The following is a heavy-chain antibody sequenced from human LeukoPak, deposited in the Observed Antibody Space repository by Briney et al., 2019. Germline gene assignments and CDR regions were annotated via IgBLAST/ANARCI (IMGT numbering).Heavy chain of an antibody. CDR3: ARVTYCGGDCYGNY. V-gene: IGHV3-21*01. Sequence: GGSLRLSCAASGFTFSSYSMNWVRQAPGKGLEWVSSISSSSSYIYYADSVKGRFTISRDNAKNSLYLQMNSLRAEDTAVYYCARVTYCGGDCYGNYWGQGTLVTVSS. CDR2: ISSSSSYI. J-gene: IGHJ4*02. D-gene: IGHD2-21*02. CDR1: GFTFSSYS.